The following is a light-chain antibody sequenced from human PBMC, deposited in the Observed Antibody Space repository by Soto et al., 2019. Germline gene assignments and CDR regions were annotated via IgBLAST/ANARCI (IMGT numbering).Light chain of an antibody. Sequence: QSVLTQSPSASGTPGQRVTISCSGSTSNFGSNSVNWYQQLPGTAPKVVIYGNNQRPSGVPDRFSGSKSGTSASLAISGLQSDDEAEYYCPAWDDSVKGVLFGGGTKVTVL. J-gene: IGLJ2*01. CDR3: PAWDDSVKGVL. CDR2: GNN. CDR1: TSNFGSNS. V-gene: IGLV1-44*01.